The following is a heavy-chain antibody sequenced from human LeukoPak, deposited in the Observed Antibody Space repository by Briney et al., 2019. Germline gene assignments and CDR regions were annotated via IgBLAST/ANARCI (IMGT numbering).Heavy chain of an antibody. CDR1: GGSISSGNNY. D-gene: IGHD2-15*01. V-gene: IGHV4-39*01. Sequence: SETLSLTCTVSGGSISSGNNYWGWIRQPPGTGLEWIGSIYYNGDTYYNPSLKSRVTISVDTSKNQFSLKLSSVTAADTAVYYCARSPDATYYYYYMDVWGKGTTVTVSS. J-gene: IGHJ6*03. CDR3: ARSPDATYYYYYMDV. CDR2: IYYNGDT.